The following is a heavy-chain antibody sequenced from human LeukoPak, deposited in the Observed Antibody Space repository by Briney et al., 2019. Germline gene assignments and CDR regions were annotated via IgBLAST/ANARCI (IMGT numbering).Heavy chain of an antibody. CDR1: GYTFTSYY. J-gene: IGHJ4*02. Sequence: ASVKVSCKASGYTFTSYYMHWVRQAPGQGLEWMGIINPSGGSTSYAQKFQGRVTMTRDASTSTVYMELSSLRSEDTAVYYCARSASPNVGSGHYGIWGQGTLVTVSS. D-gene: IGHD3-22*01. CDR3: ARSASPNVGSGHYGI. V-gene: IGHV1-46*01. CDR2: INPSGGST.